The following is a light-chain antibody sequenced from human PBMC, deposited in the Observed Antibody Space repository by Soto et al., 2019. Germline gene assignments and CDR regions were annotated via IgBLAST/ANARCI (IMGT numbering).Light chain of an antibody. CDR1: QGIRND. Sequence: IQMTQSPSSLSASVGDRVTITCRASQGIRNDLSWYQQEPGKAPKLLIYAASSLQSGVPSRFSGSGSGAEFTLTISSLQPDDFATYYCQQYNSYSWTFGQGTKVDIK. V-gene: IGKV1-17*01. CDR3: QQYNSYSWT. CDR2: AAS. J-gene: IGKJ1*01.